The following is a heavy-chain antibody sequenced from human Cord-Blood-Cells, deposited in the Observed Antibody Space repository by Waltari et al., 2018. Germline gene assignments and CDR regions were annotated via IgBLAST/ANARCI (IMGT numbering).Heavy chain of an antibody. V-gene: IGHV4-39*01. CDR1: GGSISSSSYS. D-gene: IGHD2-2*01. Sequence: QLQLQESGPGLVKPSETLSLTCTVSGGSISSSSYSWGWIRQPPGKGLEWIGSIYYSGSTYYNPSLKSRVTISVDTSKNQFSLKLSSVTAADTAVYYCARHIGVRSAALDYWGQGTLVTVSS. CDR2: IYYSGST. J-gene: IGHJ4*02. CDR3: ARHIGVRSAALDY.